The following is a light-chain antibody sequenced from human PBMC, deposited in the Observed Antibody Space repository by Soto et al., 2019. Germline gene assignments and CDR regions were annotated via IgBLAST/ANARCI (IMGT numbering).Light chain of an antibody. CDR2: NVS. V-gene: IGLV2-14*03. CDR3: SSYTSVSTVV. J-gene: IGLJ2*01. Sequence: QSVLTQAASVSGSPGQSITISCTGTSSDVGGYDYVSWYQQHPGKAPKLVIYNVSNRPSGISNRFSGSKSGNTASLTISGLQAEDEADYYCSSYTSVSTVVFGGGTKVTVL. CDR1: SSDVGGYDY.